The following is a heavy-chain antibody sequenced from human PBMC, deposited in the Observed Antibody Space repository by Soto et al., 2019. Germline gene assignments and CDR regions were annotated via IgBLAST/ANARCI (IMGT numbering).Heavy chain of an antibody. J-gene: IGHJ4*02. CDR3: AREGSYSAYNFAHGIQLWSFDF. D-gene: IGHD5-12*01. Sequence: ETLSLTCTVSGGSINTFYWSWVRQPAGKGLEWIGRISSSGSTSFNPSLESRVAMSVDTSKNHFSLNLSSVTAADMAVYYCAREGSYSAYNFAHGIQLWSFDFWGQGALVTVSS. V-gene: IGHV4-4*07. CDR1: GGSINTFY. CDR2: ISSSGST.